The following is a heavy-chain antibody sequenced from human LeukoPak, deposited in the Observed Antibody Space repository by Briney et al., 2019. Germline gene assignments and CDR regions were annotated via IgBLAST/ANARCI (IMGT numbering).Heavy chain of an antibody. Sequence: TSETLSLTCTVSGYSISSGYYWGWIRQPPGKGLEWIGSIYHSGSTYYNPSLKSRVTISVDTSKNQFSLKLSSVTAADTAVYYCARQPPGGAMISYYYYYMDVWGKGTTVTVSS. CDR2: IYHSGST. CDR3: ARQPPGGAMISYYYYYMDV. D-gene: IGHD3/OR15-3a*01. CDR1: GYSISSGYY. V-gene: IGHV4-38-2*02. J-gene: IGHJ6*03.